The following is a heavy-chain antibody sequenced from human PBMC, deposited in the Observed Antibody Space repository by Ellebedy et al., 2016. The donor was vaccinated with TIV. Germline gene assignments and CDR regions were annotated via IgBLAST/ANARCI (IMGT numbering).Heavy chain of an antibody. V-gene: IGHV4-4*07. J-gene: IGHJ6*02. CDR3: ASYSSGYHMGGYYYYDMDV. CDR2: VYGSGST. D-gene: IGHD3-22*01. CDR1: ISTYC. Sequence: SETLSLTCTISISTYCWSWIRQPAGTGLEWIGSVYGSGSTLYSPSLKSRLTMSMDTSKNQVSLKLTSVTAADTAVYYCASYSSGYHMGGYYYYDMDVWGQGTTVTVSS.